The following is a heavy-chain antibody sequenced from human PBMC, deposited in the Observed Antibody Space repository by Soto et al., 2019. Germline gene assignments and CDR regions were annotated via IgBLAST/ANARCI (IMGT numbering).Heavy chain of an antibody. Sequence: GESLKISCKGSGYSFTSYWISWVRQMPGKGLEWMGRIDPSDSYTNYSPSFQGHVTISADKSISTAYLQWSSLRASDTAMYYCARVGYSYGYGYYYYYGMDVWGQGTTVTVSS. CDR1: GYSFTSYW. J-gene: IGHJ6*02. CDR2: IDPSDSYT. D-gene: IGHD5-18*01. V-gene: IGHV5-10-1*01. CDR3: ARVGYSYGYGYYYYYGMDV.